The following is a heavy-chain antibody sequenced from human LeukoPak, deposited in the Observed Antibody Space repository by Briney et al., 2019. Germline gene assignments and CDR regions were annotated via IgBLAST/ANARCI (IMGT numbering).Heavy chain of an antibody. CDR2: IYYSGST. V-gene: IGHV4-39*07. CDR1: GGSISSSSYY. D-gene: IGHD1-26*01. CDR3: ARTQTTYSGSYGYYYYYYYMDV. Sequence: SETLSLTCTVSGGSISSSSYYWGWIRQPPGKGLEWIGSIYYSGSTYYNPSLKSRVTISVDTSKNQFSLKLSSVTAADTAVYYCARTQTTYSGSYGYYYYYYYMDVWGKGTTVTVSS. J-gene: IGHJ6*03.